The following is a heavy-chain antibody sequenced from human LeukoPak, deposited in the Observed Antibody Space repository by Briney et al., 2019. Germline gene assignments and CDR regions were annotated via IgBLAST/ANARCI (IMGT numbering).Heavy chain of an antibody. V-gene: IGHV3-7*01. Sequence: GGSLRLSCAASGFTFSTYWMSWVRQAPGKGLEWVANIKQDGSEKYYVDSVKGRFTIFRDNVKNSLYLQMNSLRDEDTAVYHCARDRTNDYGHNVGAFDIWGQGTMVTVSS. CDR3: ARDRTNDYGHNVGAFDI. CDR2: IKQDGSEK. D-gene: IGHD4-17*01. CDR1: GFTFSTYW. J-gene: IGHJ3*02.